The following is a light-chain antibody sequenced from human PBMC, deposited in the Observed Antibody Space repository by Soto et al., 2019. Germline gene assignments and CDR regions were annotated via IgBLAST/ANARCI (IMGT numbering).Light chain of an antibody. Sequence: QSALAQPASVSGSPGQSITISCSGSSIDVGDNNYVSWYQHHPGKAPKLIIYEVSNRPSGVSNRFSGSSSDNTASLTISGLQPEDEADYYCSSYTTSTTVVFGTGTKLTVL. J-gene: IGLJ1*01. CDR2: EVS. V-gene: IGLV2-14*01. CDR3: SSYTTSTTVV. CDR1: SIDVGDNNY.